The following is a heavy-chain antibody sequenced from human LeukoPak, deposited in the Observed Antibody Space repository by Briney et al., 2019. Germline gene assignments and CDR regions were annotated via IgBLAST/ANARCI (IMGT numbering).Heavy chain of an antibody. Sequence: PGGSLRLSCAASGFVFRSYAMSWVRQAPGKGLEWVSYIRPNDGTTHYADSVKGRFTISRDNAKNSLSLQMTSLRADDTAVYYCVRGQTSLDNWFDPWGQGTLVIVSS. CDR3: VRGQTSLDNWFDP. CDR1: GFVFRSYA. J-gene: IGHJ5*02. V-gene: IGHV3-48*03. CDR2: IRPNDGTT.